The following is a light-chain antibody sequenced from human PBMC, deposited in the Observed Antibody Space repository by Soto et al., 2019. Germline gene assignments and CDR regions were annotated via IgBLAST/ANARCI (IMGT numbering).Light chain of an antibody. V-gene: IGLV1-40*01. J-gene: IGLJ1*01. CDR3: CSYAGSYTYV. Sequence: QSVLTQPPSVSGAPGQRVTISCTGSSSNIGAGYIVHWCQQLPGTAPKLLIHGHTNRPSGVPDRFSGSKSGTPASLTISGLQAEDEADYYCCSYAGSYTYVFGTGTKVTVL. CDR1: SSNIGAGYI. CDR2: GHT.